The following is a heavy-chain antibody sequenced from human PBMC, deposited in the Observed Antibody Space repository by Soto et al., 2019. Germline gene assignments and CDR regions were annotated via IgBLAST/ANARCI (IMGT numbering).Heavy chain of an antibody. CDR3: ATGRKWEHSYGMDV. J-gene: IGHJ6*02. CDR2: ISYDGSDK. CDR1: GFTLSGYV. V-gene: IGHV3-30-3*01. Sequence: GGSLRLSCAASGFTLSGYVLHWVRQAPGKGLEWVALISYDGSDKNYGDSVKGRFTISRDNSKNTLYLQMDSLRAEVTAMYYCATGRKWEHSYGMDVWGQGTTVTVSS. D-gene: IGHD1-26*01.